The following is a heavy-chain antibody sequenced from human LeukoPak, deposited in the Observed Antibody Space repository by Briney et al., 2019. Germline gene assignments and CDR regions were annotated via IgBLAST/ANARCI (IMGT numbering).Heavy chain of an antibody. CDR3: VRFALTSSLDH. CDR2: IY. D-gene: IGHD6-13*01. J-gene: IGHJ5*02. V-gene: IGHV5-51*01. Sequence: GESLKISCKISGYKLTNKWIGWVRQVPGKGLEWMGLIYSPSFQGQVTLSVDASISTVYLQLSGLRASDTAIYYCVRFALTSSLDHWGQGTLVTVSS. CDR1: GYKLTNKW.